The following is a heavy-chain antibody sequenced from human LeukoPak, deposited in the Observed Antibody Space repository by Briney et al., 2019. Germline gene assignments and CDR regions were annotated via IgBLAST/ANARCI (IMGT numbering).Heavy chain of an antibody. V-gene: IGHV4-39*01. CDR1: GGSISSSSYY. D-gene: IGHD1-26*01. CDR2: TYYSGST. Sequence: SETLSLTCTVSGGSISSSSYYWGWIRQPPGKGLEWIGSTYYSGSTYYNPSLKSRVTISVDTSKNQFSLKLSSVTAADTAVYYCARQKVGATINWFDPWGQGTLVTVSS. CDR3: ARQKVGATINWFDP. J-gene: IGHJ5*02.